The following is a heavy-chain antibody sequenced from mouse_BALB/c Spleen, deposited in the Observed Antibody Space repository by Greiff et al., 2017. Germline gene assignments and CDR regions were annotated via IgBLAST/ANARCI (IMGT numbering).Heavy chain of an antibody. V-gene: IGHV1-31*01. Sequence: EVKLVESGPELVKPGASVKISCKASGYSFTGYYMHWVKQSHVKSLEWIGRINPYNGATSYNQNFKDKASLTVDKSSSTAYMELHSLTSEDSAVYYCARGGYDYFDYWGQGTTLTVSS. D-gene: IGHD2-2*01. CDR2: INPYNGAT. J-gene: IGHJ2*01. CDR1: GYSFTGYY. CDR3: ARGGYDYFDY.